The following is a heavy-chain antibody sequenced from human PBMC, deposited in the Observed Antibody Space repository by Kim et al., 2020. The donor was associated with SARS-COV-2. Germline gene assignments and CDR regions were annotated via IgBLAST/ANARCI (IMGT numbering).Heavy chain of an antibody. D-gene: IGHD1-1*01. Sequence: TRYSPSFKGQVTISADKSISTAYLQWSSLKASDTAMYYCARLENGFYFDYWGQGTLVTVSS. J-gene: IGHJ4*02. V-gene: IGHV5-51*01. CDR3: ARLENGFYFDY. CDR2: T.